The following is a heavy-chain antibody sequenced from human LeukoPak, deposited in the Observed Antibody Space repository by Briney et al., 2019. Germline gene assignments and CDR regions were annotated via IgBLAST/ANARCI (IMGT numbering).Heavy chain of an antibody. V-gene: IGHV3-21*04. CDR1: GFTSSSYD. D-gene: IGHD2-8*01. CDR3: ARDWRNGGLDV. J-gene: IGHJ6*02. Sequence: GGSLRLSCSVSGFTSSSYDMGWVRQAPGKGLEWVSIISDQTYYSDSVKGRFTSSRDNAKNSLYLQMNSLRVEDTAVYYCARDWRNGGLDVWGQGTTVTVSS. CDR2: ISDQT.